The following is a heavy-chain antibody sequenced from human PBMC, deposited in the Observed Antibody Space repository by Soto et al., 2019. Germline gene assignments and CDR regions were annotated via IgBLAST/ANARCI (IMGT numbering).Heavy chain of an antibody. CDR3: AHSISSSWYEDPAYNWFDP. D-gene: IGHD6-13*01. Sequence: QITLKESGPTLVKPTQTLTLTCTFSGFSLSTSGVGVGWIRQPPGKALEWLALIYWDDDKRYSPSLKSRLTITKDTSKNQFVLTMTNMDPVDTATYYCAHSISSSWYEDPAYNWFDPWGQGTLVTVSS. CDR1: GFSLSTSGVG. CDR2: IYWDDDK. J-gene: IGHJ5*02. V-gene: IGHV2-5*02.